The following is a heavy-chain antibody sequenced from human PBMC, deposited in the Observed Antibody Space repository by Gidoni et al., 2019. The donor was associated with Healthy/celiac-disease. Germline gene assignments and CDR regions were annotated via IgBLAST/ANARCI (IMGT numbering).Heavy chain of an antibody. Sequence: QLQLQDSGLGLVKPSETLSLTCTGPGGCLSSSSYYCGWIRQPPGTVLAWSGSIYYSGCTYHNPSLKSRVTISVDTSKNQFSLKLRSVTAADTAVYYCAREASHSSGWYANDYWGQGTLVTVSS. V-gene: IGHV4-39*07. CDR3: AREASHSSGWYANDY. D-gene: IGHD6-19*01. J-gene: IGHJ4*02. CDR2: IYYSGCT. CDR1: GGCLSSSSYY.